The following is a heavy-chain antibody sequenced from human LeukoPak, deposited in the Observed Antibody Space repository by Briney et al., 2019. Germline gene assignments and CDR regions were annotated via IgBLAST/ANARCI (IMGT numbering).Heavy chain of an antibody. CDR3: ARGLFTMVRGVTLFDP. CDR1: GYTFTSYA. Sequence: ASVKVSCKASGYTFTSYAMNWVRQAPGQGLEWMGWINPNSGGTNYAQKFQGRVTMTRDTSISTAYMELSRLRSDDTAVYYCARGLFTMVRGVTLFDPWGQGTLVTVSS. J-gene: IGHJ5*02. V-gene: IGHV1-2*02. CDR2: INPNSGGT. D-gene: IGHD3-10*01.